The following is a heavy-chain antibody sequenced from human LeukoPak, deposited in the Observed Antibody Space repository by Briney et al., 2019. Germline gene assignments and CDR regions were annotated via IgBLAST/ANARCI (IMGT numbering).Heavy chain of an antibody. V-gene: IGHV1-69*05. J-gene: IGHJ5*02. Sequence: SVTVSCKASGGTFSSYAISWVRQAPGQGLEWMGGIIPIFGTANYAQKFQGRVTITTDESTSTAYMELSSLRSEDTAVYYCARAPYYYDSSGYYYTVGWFDPWGQGTLVTVSS. CDR1: GGTFSSYA. D-gene: IGHD3-22*01. CDR2: IIPIFGTA. CDR3: ARAPYYYDSSGYYYTVGWFDP.